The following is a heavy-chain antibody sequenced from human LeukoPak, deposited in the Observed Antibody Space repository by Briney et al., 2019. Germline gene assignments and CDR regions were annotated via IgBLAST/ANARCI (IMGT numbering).Heavy chain of an antibody. Sequence: ASVKVFCKASGYTFISCAMNWVRQAPGQGLGWMGWINTNTGNPTYAQGFTGRFVFSLDTSVSTAYLQISSLKAEDTAVYYCATSASMVRGSRAFDIWGQGTMVTVSS. J-gene: IGHJ3*02. CDR3: ATSASMVRGSRAFDI. CDR1: GYTFISCA. V-gene: IGHV7-4-1*02. CDR2: INTNTGNP. D-gene: IGHD3-10*01.